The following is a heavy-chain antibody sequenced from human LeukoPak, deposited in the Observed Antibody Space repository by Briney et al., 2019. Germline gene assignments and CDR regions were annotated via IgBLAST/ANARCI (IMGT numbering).Heavy chain of an antibody. CDR3: ARQWQGLVEDAFDI. D-gene: IGHD6-19*01. V-gene: IGHV4-34*01. Sequence: PSETLSLTCTVSGGSFSGYYCTWIRQPPGKGLEWIGEINHSGSANYNPSLKSRVTMSLDTSKNQFSLKLSSVTAADTAVYYCARQWQGLVEDAFDIWGQGTMVTVSS. J-gene: IGHJ3*02. CDR1: GGSFSGYY. CDR2: INHSGSA.